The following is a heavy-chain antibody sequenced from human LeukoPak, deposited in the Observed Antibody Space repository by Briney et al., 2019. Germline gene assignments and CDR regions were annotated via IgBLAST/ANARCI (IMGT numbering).Heavy chain of an antibody. CDR1: GFTFSSYW. CDR2: IKQDGSEK. V-gene: IGHV3-7*01. CDR3: ARAPYSGSYYVGWFDP. D-gene: IGHD1-26*01. J-gene: IGHJ5*02. Sequence: GGSLRLSCAASGFTFSSYWMSWVRQAPGKGLEWVANIKQDGSEKYYADSVKGRFTISRDNSKNTLYLQMNSLRAEDTAVYYYARAPYSGSYYVGWFDPWGQGTLVTVSS.